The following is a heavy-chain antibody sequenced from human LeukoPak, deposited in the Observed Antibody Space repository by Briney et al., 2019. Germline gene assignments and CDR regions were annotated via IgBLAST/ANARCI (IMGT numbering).Heavy chain of an antibody. CDR1: GFTVSSNY. J-gene: IGHJ4*02. D-gene: IGHD2-15*01. V-gene: IGHV3-69-1*01. CDR3: ARDYCSGPKCYFIDY. CDR2: ITSSSTV. Sequence: PGGSLRLSCAASGFTVSSNYMSWVRQAPGKGLEWVSYITSSSTVYYAGSVKGRFTISRDNAKNSLFLQMNSLRAEDTAVYYCARDYCSGPKCYFIDYWGQGVLVTVSS.